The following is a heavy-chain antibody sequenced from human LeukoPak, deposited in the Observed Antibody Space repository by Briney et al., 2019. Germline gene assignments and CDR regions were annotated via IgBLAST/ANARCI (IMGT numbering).Heavy chain of an antibody. D-gene: IGHD6-13*01. V-gene: IGHV4-4*09. CDR3: ARGYSSSWYCFDY. CDR2: IYTSGST. Sequence: SETLSLTCTVSGGSISSYYWSWIRQPPGTGLEWIGYIYTSGSTNYNPSLKSRVTISVDTSKNQFSLKLSSVTAADTAVYYCARGYSSSWYCFDYWGQGTLVTVSS. CDR1: GGSISSYY. J-gene: IGHJ4*02.